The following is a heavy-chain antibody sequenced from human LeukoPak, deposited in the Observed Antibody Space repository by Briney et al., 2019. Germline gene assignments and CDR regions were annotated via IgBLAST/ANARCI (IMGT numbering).Heavy chain of an antibody. J-gene: IGHJ5*02. CDR1: GFTFSSYS. Sequence: GGSLRLSCAASGFTFSSYSMNWVRQAPGKGLECVANIKQDGSEKYYVDSVKGRFTISRDNAKNSLYLQMNSLRAEDTAVYYCAGRGTRNYDNWFDPWGQGTLVTVSS. CDR2: IKQDGSEK. CDR3: AGRGTRNYDNWFDP. D-gene: IGHD1-7*01. V-gene: IGHV3-7*01.